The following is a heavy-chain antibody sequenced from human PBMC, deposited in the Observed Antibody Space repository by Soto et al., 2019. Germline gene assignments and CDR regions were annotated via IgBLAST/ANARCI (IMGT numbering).Heavy chain of an antibody. V-gene: IGHV1-2*04. J-gene: IGHJ4*02. D-gene: IGHD1-26*01. CDR3: ARGVVGFGIVQNSPYYFDF. Sequence: ASVKVSCKASGYTFTGYYMHWVRQAPGQGLEWMGWINPNSGGTNYAQKFQGWVTMTRDTSISTAYMELSRLRSDDTAVYYCARGVVGFGIVQNSPYYFDFWCQG. CDR2: INPNSGGT. CDR1: GYTFTGYY.